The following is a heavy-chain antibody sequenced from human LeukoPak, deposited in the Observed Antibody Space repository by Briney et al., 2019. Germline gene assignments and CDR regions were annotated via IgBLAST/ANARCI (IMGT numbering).Heavy chain of an antibody. V-gene: IGHV4-30-4*01. J-gene: IGHJ4*02. CDR1: GGSISNGDYY. D-gene: IGHD6-13*01. CDR2: IYYSGSA. Sequence: SQTLSLTYTVSGGSISNGDYYWSWIRQPPWKGLEWIGYIYYSGSAYYNPSLQSRVAISVDTSKNQFSLNLTSVTAADTAVYYCARKRSNSWQGHFDYWGQGTLVTVSS. CDR3: ARKRSNSWQGHFDY.